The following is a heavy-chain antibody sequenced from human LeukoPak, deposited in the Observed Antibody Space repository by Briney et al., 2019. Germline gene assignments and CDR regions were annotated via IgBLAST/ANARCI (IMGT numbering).Heavy chain of an antibody. V-gene: IGHV4-59*01. CDR3: ARGGQYQLLYHHDY. Sequence: SETLSLTCTVSGGSISSYYWSWIRQPPGKGLEWIGYIYYSGSTNYNPSLKSRVTISVDTSKNQFSLKLSSVTAADTAVYYCARGGQYQLLYHHDYWGQGTLVAVSS. J-gene: IGHJ4*02. CDR2: IYYSGST. D-gene: IGHD2-2*02. CDR1: GGSISSYY.